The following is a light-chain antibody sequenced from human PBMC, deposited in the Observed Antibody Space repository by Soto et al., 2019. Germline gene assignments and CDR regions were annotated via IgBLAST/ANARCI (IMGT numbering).Light chain of an antibody. Sequence: IILTQSPGILPLSPGERATLSCMASQSVSYSYLAWYQHKPGQAPRLLLYGASRMATGIPDRFSGSGSATDFTLTINRLEPEDFAVYYCHQYGSSPRPFGQGTKADI. V-gene: IGKV3-20*01. J-gene: IGKJ1*01. CDR3: HQYGSSPRP. CDR2: GAS. CDR1: QSVSYSY.